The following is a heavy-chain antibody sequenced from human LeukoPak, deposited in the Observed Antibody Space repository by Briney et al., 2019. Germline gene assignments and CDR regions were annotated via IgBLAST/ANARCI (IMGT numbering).Heavy chain of an antibody. D-gene: IGHD3-10*01. V-gene: IGHV4-59*08. Sequence: SETLSLTCTVSGGSISSYYWSWIRQPPGKGLEWIGYIYYSGSTNYNPSLKSRVTISVDTPKNQFSLKLSSVTAADTAVYYCAKLGSGTNNWFDPWGQGTLVTVSS. CDR1: GGSISSYY. CDR3: AKLGSGTNNWFDP. J-gene: IGHJ5*02. CDR2: IYYSGST.